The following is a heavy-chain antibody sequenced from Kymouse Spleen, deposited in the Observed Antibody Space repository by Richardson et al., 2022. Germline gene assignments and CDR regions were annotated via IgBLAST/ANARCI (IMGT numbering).Heavy chain of an antibody. V-gene: IGHV3-13*01. J-gene: IGHJ6*02. CDR3: ARAYGSGSQYYYYYYGMDV. Sequence: EVQLVESGGGLVQPGGSLRLSCAASGFTFSSYDMHWVRQATGKGLEWVSAIGTAGDTYYPGSVKGRFTISRENAKNSLYLQMNSLRAGDTAVYYCARAYGSGSQYYYYYYGMDVWGQGTTVTVSS. CDR2: IGTAGDT. CDR1: GFTFSSYD. D-gene: IGHD3-10*01.